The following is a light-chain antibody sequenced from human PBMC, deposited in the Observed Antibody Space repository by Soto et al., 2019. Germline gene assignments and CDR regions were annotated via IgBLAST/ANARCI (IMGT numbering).Light chain of an antibody. CDR2: DAS. CDR1: QDISNY. CDR3: QQYDNLPLS. V-gene: IGKV1-33*01. Sequence: DIQMTQSPSSLSASVGDRVTITCQASQDISNYLNWYQQKPGKAPKLLIYDASNLETGVPSRFSGSGSGTDFTLTISSLQAEDIATYYCQQYDNLPLSFGPGTNVDIK. J-gene: IGKJ3*01.